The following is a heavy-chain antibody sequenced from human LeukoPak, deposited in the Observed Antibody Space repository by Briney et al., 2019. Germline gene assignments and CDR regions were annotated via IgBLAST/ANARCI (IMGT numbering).Heavy chain of an antibody. CDR2: ISSSSSYI. D-gene: IGHD6-19*01. CDR1: GFTFSSYS. J-gene: IGHJ3*02. V-gene: IGHV3-21*01. Sequence: GGSLRLSCAASGFTFSSYSMNWVRQAPGKGLEWVSSISSSSSYIYYADSVEGRFTISRDNAKNSLYLQMNSLRAEDTAVYYCARGIAVAGTRDAFDIWGQGTMVTVSS. CDR3: ARGIAVAGTRDAFDI.